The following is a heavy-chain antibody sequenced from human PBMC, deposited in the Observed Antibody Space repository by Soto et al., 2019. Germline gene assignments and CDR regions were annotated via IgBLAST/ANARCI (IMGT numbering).Heavy chain of an antibody. V-gene: IGHV4-31*03. CDR3: ARAHPLRSFDSLLSWFDP. CDR2: IYYSGST. J-gene: IGHJ5*02. D-gene: IGHD3-9*01. Sequence: NPSETLSLTCTVSGGSISSGGYYWSWIRQHPGKGLEWIGYIYYSGSTYYNPSLKSRVTISVDTSKNQFSLKLSSVTAADTAVYYCARAHPLRSFDSLLSWFDPWGQGTLVTVSS. CDR1: GGSISSGGYY.